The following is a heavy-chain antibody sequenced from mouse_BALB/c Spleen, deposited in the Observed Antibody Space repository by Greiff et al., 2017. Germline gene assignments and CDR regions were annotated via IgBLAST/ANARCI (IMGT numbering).Heavy chain of an antibody. Sequence: VKVVESGPGLVAPSQSLSITCTVSGFSLTSYGVHWVRQPPGKGLEWLGVIWAGGSTNYNSALMSRLSISKDNSKSQVFLKMNSLQTDDTAMYYCARDHSAWFAYWGQGTLVTVSA. CDR3: ARDHSAWFAY. V-gene: IGHV2-9*02. J-gene: IGHJ3*01. CDR2: IWAGGST. D-gene: IGHD3-1*01. CDR1: GFSLTSYG.